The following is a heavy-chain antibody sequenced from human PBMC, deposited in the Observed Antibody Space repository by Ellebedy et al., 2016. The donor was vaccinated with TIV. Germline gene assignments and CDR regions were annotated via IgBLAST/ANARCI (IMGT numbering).Heavy chain of an antibody. CDR3: TRDSGWEHDY. Sequence: PGGSLRPSCPASGFTFSSYGLSWVRQAPGKGLEWVSGISGSDGTTYHADSVRGRFTISRDNSKNTLYLQMNSLRAEDTAVYYCTRDSGWEHDYWGQGTLVTVSS. CDR1: GFTFSSYG. J-gene: IGHJ4*02. CDR2: ISGSDGTT. D-gene: IGHD4-23*01. V-gene: IGHV3-23*01.